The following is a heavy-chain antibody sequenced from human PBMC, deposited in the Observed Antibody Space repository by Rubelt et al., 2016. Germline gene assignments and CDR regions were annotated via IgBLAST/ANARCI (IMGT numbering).Heavy chain of an antibody. J-gene: IGHJ4*02. CDR3: ARSST. Sequence: QVQLVQSGAEVKKPGASVKVSCKASGYTFTSYGISWVRQAPGQGLEWMGWINPNSGGTNYAQKFQGRVSMTRNTSISTGYMELSSRRSEETAVYYCARSSTGGQGTLVTVSS. V-gene: IGHV1-8*02. CDR1: GYTFTSYG. CDR2: INPNSGGT.